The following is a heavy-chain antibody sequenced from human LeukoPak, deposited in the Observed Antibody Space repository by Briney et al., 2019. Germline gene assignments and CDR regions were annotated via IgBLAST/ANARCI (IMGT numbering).Heavy chain of an antibody. Sequence: PGGSLRLSCGASGFTFSSYWLHWVRQPPGKGLAWVSRINTEGSATDYADSVKGRFTISRDNAKNTVYLQMDTLSGEDTAVYYCVRADYDSSGYHFDNWGQGILVTVSS. D-gene: IGHD3-22*01. V-gene: IGHV3-74*01. CDR3: VRADYDSSGYHFDN. CDR2: INTEGSAT. J-gene: IGHJ4*02. CDR1: GFTFSSYW.